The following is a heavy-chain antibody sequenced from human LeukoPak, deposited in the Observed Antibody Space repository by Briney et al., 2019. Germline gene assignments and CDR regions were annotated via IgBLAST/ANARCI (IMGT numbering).Heavy chain of an antibody. Sequence: ASVKVSCKASGYTFTSYDINWVRQATGQGLEWMGWMNPNSGNTGYAQKFQGRVTMTRNTSISTAYMELSSLRSEDTAVYYCARGRIKYCSGGSCFSYWGQGTLVTVSS. CDR1: GYTFTSYD. CDR3: ARGRIKYCSGGSCFSY. D-gene: IGHD2-15*01. J-gene: IGHJ4*02. V-gene: IGHV1-8*01. CDR2: MNPNSGNT.